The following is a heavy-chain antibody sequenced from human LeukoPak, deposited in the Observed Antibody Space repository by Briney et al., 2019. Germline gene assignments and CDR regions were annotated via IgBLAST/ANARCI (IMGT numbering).Heavy chain of an antibody. V-gene: IGHV4-34*01. D-gene: IGHD3-10*01. Sequence: SETLSLTCAVYGGSFSGYYWSWIRQPPGKGLEWIGEINHSGSTNYNPSLKSRVTISVDTPKNQFSLKLSSVTAADTAVYYCARDEYYYGSWGQGTLVTVSS. CDR1: GGSFSGYY. J-gene: IGHJ4*02. CDR3: ARDEYYYGS. CDR2: INHSGST.